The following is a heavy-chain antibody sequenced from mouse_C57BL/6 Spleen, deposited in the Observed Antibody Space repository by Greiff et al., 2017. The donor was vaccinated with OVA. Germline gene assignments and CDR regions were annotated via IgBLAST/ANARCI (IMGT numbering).Heavy chain of an antibody. V-gene: IGHV1-26*01. D-gene: IGHD1-1*01. J-gene: IGHJ1*03. CDR2: INPNNGGT. CDR1: GYTFTDYY. CDR3: ARGRTYYGSSRYWYFDV. Sequence: EVQLQQSGPELVKPGASVKISCKASGYTFTDYYMNWVKQSHGKSLEWIGDINPNNGGTSYNQKFKGKATLTVDKSSSTAYMELRSLTSEDSAVYYCARGRTYYGSSRYWYFDVWGTGTTVTVSS.